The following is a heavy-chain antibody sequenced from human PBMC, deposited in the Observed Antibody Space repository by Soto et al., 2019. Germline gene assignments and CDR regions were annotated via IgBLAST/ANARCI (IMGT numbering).Heavy chain of an antibody. CDR3: ARGISTTRYYYYYGMDV. D-gene: IGHD2-2*01. Sequence: ASVKVSCKAAGYSLTGYYLHWVRQAPGQGPEWMGIINPSGGITNDAQKFQDRVTMTSDTSTSTVYMELSSLRSEDTAVYYCARGISTTRYYYYYGMDVWGQGTTVTVSS. CDR2: INPSGGIT. V-gene: IGHV1-46*01. CDR1: GYSLTGYY. J-gene: IGHJ6*02.